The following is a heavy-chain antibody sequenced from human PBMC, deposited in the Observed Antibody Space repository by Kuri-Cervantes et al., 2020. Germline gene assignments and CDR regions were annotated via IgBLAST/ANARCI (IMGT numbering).Heavy chain of an antibody. Sequence: GGSLRLSCAASGFTFSSYWMHWVRQAPGKGLVWVSRINSDGSSTSYADSVKGRFTISRDNAKNSLYLEMNSLRVEDTAVYYCVSARGQLWGQGTLVTVSS. CDR3: VSARGQL. CDR2: INSDGSST. V-gene: IGHV3-74*01. J-gene: IGHJ4*02. CDR1: GFTFSSYW. D-gene: IGHD3-10*01.